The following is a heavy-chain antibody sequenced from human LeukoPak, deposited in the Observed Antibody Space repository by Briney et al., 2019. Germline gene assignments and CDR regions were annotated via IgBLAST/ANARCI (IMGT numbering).Heavy chain of an antibody. V-gene: IGHV4-34*01. D-gene: IGHD2-2*01. Sequence: SETLSLTCAVYGGSFSGYYWSWIRQPPGKGLEWIGEINHSGSTNYNPSLKSRVTISVDTSKNQFSLKLSSVTAADTAVYYCARGSAVVPAAINWGQGTLVTVSS. CDR1: GGSFSGYY. CDR3: ARGSAVVPAAIN. J-gene: IGHJ4*02. CDR2: INHSGST.